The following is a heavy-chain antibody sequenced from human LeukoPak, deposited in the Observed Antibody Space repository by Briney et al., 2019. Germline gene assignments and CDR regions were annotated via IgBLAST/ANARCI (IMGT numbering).Heavy chain of an antibody. V-gene: IGHV3-21*01. CDR1: GFTFLSYN. D-gene: IGHD5-12*01. CDR3: ARGPSGYHNT. CDR2: ISSTSSSYI. J-gene: IGHJ4*02. Sequence: PGGSLRLSCAASGFTFLSYNMNWVRQAPGKGLEWVSSISSTSSSYIYYADSVKGRFTISRDNSKNTLYLQMNSLRAEDTAVYYCARGPSGYHNTGGQGTLVTVSS.